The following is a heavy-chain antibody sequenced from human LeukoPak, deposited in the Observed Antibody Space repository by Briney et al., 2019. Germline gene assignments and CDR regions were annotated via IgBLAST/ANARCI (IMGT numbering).Heavy chain of an antibody. CDR2: IYHSGST. V-gene: IGHV4-30-2*01. CDR1: GGSISGYF. J-gene: IGHJ6*02. D-gene: IGHD6-13*01. CDR3: ARGNSYSSSWYGVDYYYYGMDV. Sequence: SETLSLTCTVSGGSISGYFWSWIRQPPGKGLEWIGYIYHSGSTYYNPSLKSRVTISVDRSKNQFSLKLSSVTAADTAVYYCARGNSYSSSWYGVDYYYYGMDVWGQGTTVTVSS.